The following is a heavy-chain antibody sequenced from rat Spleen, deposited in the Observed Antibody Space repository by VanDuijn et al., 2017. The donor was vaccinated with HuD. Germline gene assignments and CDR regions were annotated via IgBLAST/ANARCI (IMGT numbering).Heavy chain of an antibody. V-gene: IGHV5-22*01. CDR3: ARHTRVFWFAY. CDR1: GFIFSDHY. Sequence: EVQLVESDGGLVQPGRSLKLSCAASGFIFSDHYVAWVRQAPTKGLEWVASISYDGTATYYRDSVKGRFTLSRDNAKSTLYLQMNSLRSEDTATYYCARHTRVFWFAYWGQGTLVTVSS. D-gene: IGHD1-4*01. J-gene: IGHJ3*01. CDR2: ISYDGTAT.